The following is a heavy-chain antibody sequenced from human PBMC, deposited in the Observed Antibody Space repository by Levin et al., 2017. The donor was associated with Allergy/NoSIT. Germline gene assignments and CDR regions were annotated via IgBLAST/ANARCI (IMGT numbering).Heavy chain of an antibody. CDR2: INVGNGNT. CDR1: GYTFTSFP. D-gene: IGHD1-14*01. J-gene: IGHJ4*02. CDR3: TRDLWSAGDRTHDY. Sequence: GGSLRLSCKASGYTFTSFPMHWVRQAPGQRLEWMGWINVGNGNTKYSQKFQGRVTITRDTSASTAYMELSSLRSEDTAVYYCTRDLWSAGDRTHDYWGQGTLVTVSS. V-gene: IGHV1-3*01.